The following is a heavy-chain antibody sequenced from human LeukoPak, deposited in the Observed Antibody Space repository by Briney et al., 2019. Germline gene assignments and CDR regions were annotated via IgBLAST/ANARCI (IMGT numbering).Heavy chain of an antibody. Sequence: GGSLRLSCAASGFTLSRYWMSWVRQAPGKGLEGVANIKQDGSEKYYVDSVKGRFTISRDNAENSLYLQMNSLRAEDTAVYYCARSSSGAFDIWGQGTMVTVSS. CDR3: ARSSSGAFDI. J-gene: IGHJ3*02. CDR2: IKQDGSEK. V-gene: IGHV3-7*01. D-gene: IGHD6-25*01. CDR1: GFTLSRYW.